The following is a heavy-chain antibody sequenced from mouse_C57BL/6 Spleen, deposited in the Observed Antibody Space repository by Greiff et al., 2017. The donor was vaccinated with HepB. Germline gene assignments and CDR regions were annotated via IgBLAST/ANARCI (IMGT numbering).Heavy chain of an antibody. CDR2: IYPGDGDT. CDR3: ARAYDGSFDY. V-gene: IGHV1-82*01. J-gene: IGHJ2*01. Sequence: VQLQQSGPELVKPGASVKISCKASGYAFSSSWMNWVKQRPGKGLEWIGRIYPGDGDTNYNGKFKGKATLTADKSSSTAYMQLSSLTSEDSAVYFCARAYDGSFDYWGQGTTLTVSS. D-gene: IGHD2-3*01. CDR1: GYAFSSSW.